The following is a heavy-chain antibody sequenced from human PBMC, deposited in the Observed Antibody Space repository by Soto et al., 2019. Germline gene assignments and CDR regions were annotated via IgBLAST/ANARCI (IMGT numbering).Heavy chain of an antibody. CDR3: AKDGGADGYFGNWLDP. V-gene: IGHV1-69*15. Sequence: QVHLVQSGAEVKKPGSSVNVSCKAAGGTFSNYAITWVRQAPGQGLEWVGRITPIFGTTNVAQKFHGRVTITADESTTTAYMELSGLRSDDTAVYYCAKDGGADGYFGNWLDPWGQGTLVTVST. CDR1: GGTFSNYA. J-gene: IGHJ5*02. D-gene: IGHD5-12*01. CDR2: ITPIFGTT.